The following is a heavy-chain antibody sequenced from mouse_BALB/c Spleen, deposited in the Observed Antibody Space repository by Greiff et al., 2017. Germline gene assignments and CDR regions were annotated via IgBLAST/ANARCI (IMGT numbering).Heavy chain of an antibody. CDR1: GYTFTSYW. J-gene: IGHJ4*01. D-gene: IGHD2-14*01. V-gene: IGHV1S81*02. Sequence: QVQLQQPGAELVKPGASVKLSCKASGYTFTSYWMPWVKQRPGQGLEWIGEINPSNGRTNYNEKFKSKATLTVDKSSSTAYMQLSSLTSEDSAVYYCARSGRYDGAMDYWGQGTSVTVSS. CDR2: INPSNGRT. CDR3: ARSGRYDGAMDY.